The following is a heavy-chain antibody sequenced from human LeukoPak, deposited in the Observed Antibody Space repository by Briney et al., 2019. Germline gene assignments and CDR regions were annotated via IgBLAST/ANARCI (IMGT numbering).Heavy chain of an antibody. V-gene: IGHV4-38-2*02. Sequence: SETLSLTCTVSGSSITTYTHWGWIRQSPGKGLEWIASIHHTGNTYYNPSLESRVTISIDTSKNQFSLEVRPVTAADTAFYFCVNSKSNYEAVSWGPGTLVTVSS. CDR2: IHHTGNT. J-gene: IGHJ5*02. CDR3: VNSKSNYEAVS. D-gene: IGHD3-22*01. CDR1: GSSITTYTH.